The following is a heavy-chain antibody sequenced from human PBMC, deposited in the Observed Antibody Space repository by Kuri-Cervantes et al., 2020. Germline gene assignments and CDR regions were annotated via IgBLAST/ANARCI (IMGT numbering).Heavy chain of an antibody. Sequence: ASVKVSCKASGYTFSRYEIHWVRQAPGQRLEWMGWIDAGSGNTKYSQNFQGRVTITRDTHASTAYMELSSLRSEDTAVYYCARVPGQWPAENYMDVWGKGTTVTVSS. CDR3: ARVPGQWPAENYMDV. CDR1: GYTFSRYE. CDR2: IDAGSGNT. V-gene: IGHV1-3*01. D-gene: IGHD6-19*01. J-gene: IGHJ6*03.